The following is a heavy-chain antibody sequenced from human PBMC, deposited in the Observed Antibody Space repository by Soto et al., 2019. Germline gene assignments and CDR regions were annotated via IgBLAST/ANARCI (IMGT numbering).Heavy chain of an antibody. Sequence: GGSLRLSCAASGFTFSDYYMSWIRQAPGKGLEWVSYISSSGSTIYYADSVKGRFTISRDNAKNSLYLQMNSLRAEDTAVYYCARDRRYYDFDMDVWGKGTTVTVSS. CDR3: ARDRRYYDFDMDV. V-gene: IGHV3-11*01. D-gene: IGHD3-3*01. J-gene: IGHJ6*03. CDR2: ISSSGSTI. CDR1: GFTFSDYY.